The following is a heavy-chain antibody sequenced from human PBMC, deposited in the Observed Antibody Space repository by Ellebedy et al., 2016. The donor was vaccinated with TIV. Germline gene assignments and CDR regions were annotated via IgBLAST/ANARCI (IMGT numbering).Heavy chain of an antibody. CDR2: IYYSGST. CDR3: ARGGIVVPAATSRFIEFDY. V-gene: IGHV4-59*01. CDR1: GGSISSYD. Sequence: MPSETLSLTCTVSGGSISSYDWSWIRQRPGQGLEWIGSIYYSGSTNYNPSLKRRVTISVDTSKTQFSMKLTSVTAADTAVYYCARGGIVVPAATSRFIEFDYWGQGTLVTVSS. J-gene: IGHJ4*02. D-gene: IGHD2-2*01.